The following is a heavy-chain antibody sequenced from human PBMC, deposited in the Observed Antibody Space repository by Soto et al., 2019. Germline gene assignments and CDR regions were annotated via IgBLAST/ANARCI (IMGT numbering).Heavy chain of an antibody. Sequence: SETLSLTCAVYGGSFSGYYWSWIRQPPGKGLEWIGEIKHSGSTNYNPSLKSRVTMSVDTSKNQFSLKLSSVTAADTAVDFCARGDSNGWYVEYWGQGTRVTVS. D-gene: IGHD6-19*01. V-gene: IGHV4-34*01. J-gene: IGHJ4*02. CDR3: ARGDSNGWYVEY. CDR1: GGSFSGYY. CDR2: IKHSGST.